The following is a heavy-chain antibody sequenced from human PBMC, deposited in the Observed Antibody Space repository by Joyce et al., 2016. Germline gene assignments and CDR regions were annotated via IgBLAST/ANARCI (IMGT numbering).Heavy chain of an antibody. CDR1: GIIFSNKE. J-gene: IGHJ4*02. Sequence: EVQLVESGGGLVQPGGSLRLSCAASGIIFSNKEMNWVRQARGKGLEWVSSINSDDSRIHYADSVRGRFTISRDNARNSLYLEMNSLRVEDTAIYYCTTPSCANWGQGSLVTVSS. V-gene: IGHV3-48*03. D-gene: IGHD2-2*01. CDR3: TTPSCAN. CDR2: INSDDSRI.